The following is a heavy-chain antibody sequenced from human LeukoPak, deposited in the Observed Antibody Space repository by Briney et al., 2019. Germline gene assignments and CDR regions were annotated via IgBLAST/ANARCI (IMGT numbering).Heavy chain of an antibody. Sequence: PSETLSLTCAVYGGSFSGYYWSWIRQPLGKGLEWIGEINHSGSTNYNPSLKSRVTISVDTSKNQFSLKLSSVTAADTAVYYCARGVGSSSDYWGPGTLVTVSS. D-gene: IGHD6-6*01. CDR2: INHSGST. CDR1: GGSFSGYY. CDR3: ARGVGSSSDY. V-gene: IGHV4-34*01. J-gene: IGHJ4*02.